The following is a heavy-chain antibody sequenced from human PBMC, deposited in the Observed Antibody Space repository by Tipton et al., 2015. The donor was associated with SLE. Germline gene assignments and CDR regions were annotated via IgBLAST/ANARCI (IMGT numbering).Heavy chain of an antibody. CDR2: IYYSGST. V-gene: IGHV4-39*07. J-gene: IGHJ4*02. Sequence: TLSLTCTVSGGSISSSSYYWGWIRQPPGKGLGWIGSIYYSGSTYYNPSLKSRVTISVDTSKNQFSLKLSSVTAADTAVYYCAKECYWGGGSCYSGFDYWGQGTLVTVSS. CDR3: AKECYWGGGSCYSGFDY. CDR1: GGSISSSSYY. D-gene: IGHD2-15*01.